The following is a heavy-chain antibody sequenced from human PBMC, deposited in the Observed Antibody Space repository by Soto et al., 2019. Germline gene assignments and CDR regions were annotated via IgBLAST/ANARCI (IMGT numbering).Heavy chain of an antibody. Sequence: GASVKVSCKASGFPLSNSAVQWVRQARGQRLEWIGRIVVGTGNTDYAQKFQERVTITRDMSTRTAYMELSSLRSEDTAVYYCATNTPGTGWSKSYHYYGMDLWGQGTTVTVSS. J-gene: IGHJ6*02. D-gene: IGHD3-9*01. CDR3: ATNTPGTGWSKSYHYYGMDL. V-gene: IGHV1-58*01. CDR2: IVVGTGNT. CDR1: GFPLSNSA.